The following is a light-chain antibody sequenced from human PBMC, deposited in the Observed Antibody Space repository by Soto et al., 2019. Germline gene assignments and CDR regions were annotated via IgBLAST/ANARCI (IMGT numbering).Light chain of an antibody. Sequence: QSVLTQPASVSGSPGQSITISCTGTNSDVGSYKYVSWYQQHPGKAPKLMIYDVSNRPSGVSNRFSGSKSGNTASLTISGLQAEDEAGYYCRSYTSNYNVFGTGTKVTVL. J-gene: IGLJ1*01. V-gene: IGLV2-14*01. CDR2: DVS. CDR3: RSYTSNYNV. CDR1: NSDVGSYKY.